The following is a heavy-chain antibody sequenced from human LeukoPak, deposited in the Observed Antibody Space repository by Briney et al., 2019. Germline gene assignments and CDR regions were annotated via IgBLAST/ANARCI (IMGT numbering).Heavy chain of an antibody. D-gene: IGHD1-20*01. V-gene: IGHV4-39*07. CDR2: ILYSGST. J-gene: IGHJ5*02. CDR3: ARGGRITTVVGYNYFDP. Sequence: SETLSLTCTVSGGSISSSSYYWGWIRQPPGKGLEWIGSILYSGSTYYNPPLKSRVSISIDTSKNQFSLKLSSVTAADTALYYCARGGRITTVVGYNYFDPWGQGTLVTVSS. CDR1: GGSISSSSYY.